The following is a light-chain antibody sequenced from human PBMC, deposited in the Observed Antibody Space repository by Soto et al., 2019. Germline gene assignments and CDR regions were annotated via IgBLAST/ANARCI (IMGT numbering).Light chain of an antibody. J-gene: IGKJ4*01. V-gene: IGKV1-5*03. CDR1: QTISSW. CDR3: QQYHSYPLT. Sequence: DIQVTQSPSTLSASVGDRVTITCRASQTISSWLAWFQQKPGKAPNLLIFSASTLESGVPSRFSGSGSGTEFTLTISSLQPDDFATYYCQQYHSYPLTFGGGTKVEIK. CDR2: SAS.